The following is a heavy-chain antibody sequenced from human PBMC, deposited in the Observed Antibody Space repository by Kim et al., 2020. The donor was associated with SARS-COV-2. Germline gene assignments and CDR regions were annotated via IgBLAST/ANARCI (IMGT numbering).Heavy chain of an antibody. D-gene: IGHD1-26*01. J-gene: IGHJ4*02. CDR3: ARVRLGSRPFDY. Sequence: NYNSSPKSRVTNSVDKARNQFSRKLTSVTAADTAVYYCARVRLGSRPFDYWGQGTLVTVSS. V-gene: IGHV4-4*02.